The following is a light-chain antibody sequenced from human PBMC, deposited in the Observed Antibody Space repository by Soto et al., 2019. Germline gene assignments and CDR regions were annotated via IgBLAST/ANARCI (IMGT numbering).Light chain of an antibody. Sequence: ETVLTQSPGTLSLSPGERATLSCRASQSVSSSYLAWYQQKPGQAPRLLIYDASSRATGIPNRFSGSAAGTEFTLTITRLEPEDAAVYYCHQYGNSPQTFGQGTKLEIK. J-gene: IGKJ2*01. CDR2: DAS. CDR1: QSVSSSY. CDR3: HQYGNSPQT. V-gene: IGKV3-20*01.